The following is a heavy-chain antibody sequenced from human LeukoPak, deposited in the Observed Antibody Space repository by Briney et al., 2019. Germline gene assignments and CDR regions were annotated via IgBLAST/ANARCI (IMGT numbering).Heavy chain of an antibody. CDR1: GYTFTGYY. CDR3: ARVTMVRGVILGG. CDR2: INPKSGGT. D-gene: IGHD3-10*01. Sequence: ASVKVSCKASGYTFTGYYMHWVRQAPGQGLEWMGWINPKSGGTNYAQKFQGRVTMTRDTSISTAYMELSRLRSDDTAVYYCARVTMVRGVILGGWGQGTLVTVSS. J-gene: IGHJ4*02. V-gene: IGHV1-2*02.